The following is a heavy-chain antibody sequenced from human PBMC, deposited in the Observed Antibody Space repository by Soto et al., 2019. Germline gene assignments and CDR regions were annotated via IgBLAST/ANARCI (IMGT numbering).Heavy chain of an antibody. V-gene: IGHV3-21*01. CDR3: ARLDSSSSDNYYYYYGMDV. CDR1: GFTFSSYS. Sequence: GSLRLSCAASGFTFSSYSMNWVRQAPGKGLEWVSSISSSSSYIYYADSVKGRFTISRDNAKNSLYLQMNSLRAEDTAVYYCARLDSSSSDNYYYYYGMDVWGQGTTVTVSS. CDR2: ISSSSSYI. D-gene: IGHD6-6*01. J-gene: IGHJ6*02.